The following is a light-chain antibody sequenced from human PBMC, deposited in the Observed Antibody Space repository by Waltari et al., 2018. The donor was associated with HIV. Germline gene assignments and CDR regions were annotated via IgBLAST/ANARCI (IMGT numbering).Light chain of an antibody. CDR3: QSADSSGTYRV. CDR1: ALPKQN. CDR2: KDN. V-gene: IGLV3-25*03. Sequence: SYELTQPASVSVSPGQAASITCSGDALPKQNVYSYQQKPGQVPVLVIYKDNERPSGIPERFSGSSSGTTATLTISGVQAEDESDYYCQSADSSGTYRVFGGGTKVTVL. J-gene: IGLJ3*02.